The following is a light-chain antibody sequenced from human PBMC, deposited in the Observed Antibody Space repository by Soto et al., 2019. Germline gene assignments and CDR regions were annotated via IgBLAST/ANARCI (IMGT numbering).Light chain of an antibody. Sequence: DLQMTQSPSTLSASVGDRVTITCRASQSINILLAWYQQKAGKAPKLLIYAASSLQSGVPSRFSGSGSGTDFTLTISSLQPEDFATYYCQQSDSTPQTFGQGTKVDIK. V-gene: IGKV1-39*01. CDR3: QQSDSTPQT. CDR2: AAS. J-gene: IGKJ1*01. CDR1: QSINIL.